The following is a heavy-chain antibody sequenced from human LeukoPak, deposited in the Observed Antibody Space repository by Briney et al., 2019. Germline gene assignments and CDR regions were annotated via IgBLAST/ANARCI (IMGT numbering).Heavy chain of an antibody. CDR2: IYYSGST. D-gene: IGHD3-10*02. V-gene: IGHV4-39*01. CDR3: ARHVGRGRLRCYSTYYYMDV. J-gene: IGHJ6*03. Sequence: SETLSLTCAVAGGSISSSSYYWGWIRQPPGKGLEWIGSIYYSGSTYYNPSLKSRVTISVDTSKNQFSLKLSSVTAADTAVYYCARHVGRGRLRCYSTYYYMDVWGKGTTVTISS. CDR1: GGSISSSSYY.